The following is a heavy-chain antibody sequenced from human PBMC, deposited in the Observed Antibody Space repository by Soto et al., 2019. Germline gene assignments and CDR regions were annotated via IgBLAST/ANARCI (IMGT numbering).Heavy chain of an antibody. CDR1: GYTFINYY. CDR3: ARQVAYCGGDCFTEPIEY. D-gene: IGHD2-21*02. V-gene: IGHV1-2*02. Sequence: QAQLVQSGAEVKKPGASVKVSCKTSGYTFINYYIHWVRQAPGQGLEWMGWVNPRSGDTNYAQKFQGRVTMTRETSISTAYMELSSLRSDDTAVFYCARQVAYCGGDCFTEPIEYWGQGTLVTVSS. J-gene: IGHJ4*02. CDR2: VNPRSGDT.